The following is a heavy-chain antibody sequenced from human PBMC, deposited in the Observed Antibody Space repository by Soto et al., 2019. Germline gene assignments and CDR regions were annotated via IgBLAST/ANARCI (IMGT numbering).Heavy chain of an antibody. Sequence: PSETLSLTCTVSGGSVSSDNYFWTWIRQSPERGLEWMGYISNIGSTNYNPSLKSRVTLSLVTSKNQFSLKLASVTAADTALYFCASVGHFGDYVSIWGQGTMVTVSS. CDR2: ISNIGST. J-gene: IGHJ3*02. V-gene: IGHV4-61*01. D-gene: IGHD4-17*01. CDR3: ASVGHFGDYVSI. CDR1: GGSVSSDNYF.